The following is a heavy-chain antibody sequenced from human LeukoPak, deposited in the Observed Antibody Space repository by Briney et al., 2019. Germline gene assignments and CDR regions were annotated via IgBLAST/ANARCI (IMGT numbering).Heavy chain of an antibody. CDR3: ARGRGYYYGSGSYGP. V-gene: IGHV1-8*01. Sequence: ASVKVSCKASGYTFTSYDINWVRQATGQGLEWMGWMNPNSGNTGYAQKFQGRVTMTRNTSISTAYMELSSLKSEDTAVYYCARGRGYYYGSGSYGPWGQGTLVTVSP. D-gene: IGHD3-10*01. J-gene: IGHJ4*02. CDR2: MNPNSGNT. CDR1: GYTFTSYD.